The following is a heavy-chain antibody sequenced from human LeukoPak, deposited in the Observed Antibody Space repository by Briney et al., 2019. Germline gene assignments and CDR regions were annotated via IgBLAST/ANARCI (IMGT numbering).Heavy chain of an antibody. V-gene: IGHV1-69*04. CDR2: IIPILGIA. J-gene: IGHJ6*02. Sequence: GASVKVSCKASGGTFSSYAISWVRQAPGQGLEWMGRIIPILGIANYAQKFQGRVTITADKSTSTAYMELSSLRSKDTAVYYCARDQLRFLEWLSPNYYYYGMDVWGQGTTVTVSS. CDR3: ARDQLRFLEWLSPNYYYYGMDV. D-gene: IGHD3-3*01. CDR1: GGTFSSYA.